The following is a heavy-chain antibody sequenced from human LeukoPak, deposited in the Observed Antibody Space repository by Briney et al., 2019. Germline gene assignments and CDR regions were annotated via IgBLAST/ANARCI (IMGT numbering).Heavy chain of an antibody. CDR3: ARNNAEWDY. CDR2: ISGSATFI. CDR1: GFTFSSYT. Sequence: GGSLRLSCAASGFTFSSYTMNWVRQAPGKGLEWVSSISGSATFIDYADPVKGRFTISRDNTKNSLYLQMNSLRAEDTAVYYCARNNAEWDYWGQGTLVTVSS. V-gene: IGHV3-21*01. D-gene: IGHD1-14*01. J-gene: IGHJ4*02.